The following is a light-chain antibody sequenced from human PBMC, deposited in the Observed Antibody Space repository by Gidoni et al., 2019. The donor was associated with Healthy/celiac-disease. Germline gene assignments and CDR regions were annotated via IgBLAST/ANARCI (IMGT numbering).Light chain of an antibody. J-gene: IGKJ1*01. Sequence: DIVMTQSPGSLAVSLGERATINCKSSQRVLYSSNNKNYLACYQQKPGQPPKLLIYWASTRESGVPDRFSGRGSGTDFTLTISSLQAEDVAVYYCQQYYSTPWTFGQGTKVEIK. CDR1: QRVLYSSNNKNY. CDR3: QQYYSTPWT. V-gene: IGKV4-1*01. CDR2: WAS.